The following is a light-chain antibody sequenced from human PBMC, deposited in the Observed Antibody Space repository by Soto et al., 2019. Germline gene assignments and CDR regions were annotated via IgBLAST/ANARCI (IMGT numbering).Light chain of an antibody. CDR2: DVR. J-gene: IGLJ1*01. CDR3: SSYTTISTYV. V-gene: IGLV2-14*01. Sequence: QSALTQPASVSGSPGQSITISCTGTSSDVGGYNYVSWYQQHPGKAPKLMIYDVRNRPSGVSNRFSGSKSVNTASLTISGLQAEDEADYYCSSYTTISTYVFGTGTNATVL. CDR1: SSDVGGYNY.